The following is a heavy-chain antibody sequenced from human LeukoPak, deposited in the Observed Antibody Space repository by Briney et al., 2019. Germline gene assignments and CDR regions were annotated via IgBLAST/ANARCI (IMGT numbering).Heavy chain of an antibody. CDR1: GGSFSGYY. CDR3: ARGLELYYDSSGYYVDY. CDR2: INHSGST. J-gene: IGHJ4*02. V-gene: IGHV4-34*01. D-gene: IGHD3-22*01. Sequence: SETLSLTCAVYGGSFSGYYWSWIRQPPGKGLEWIGEINHSGSTNYNPSLKSRVTISVDTSKNQFSLKLSSVTAADTAVYYCARGLELYYDSSGYYVDYWGQGTLVTVSS.